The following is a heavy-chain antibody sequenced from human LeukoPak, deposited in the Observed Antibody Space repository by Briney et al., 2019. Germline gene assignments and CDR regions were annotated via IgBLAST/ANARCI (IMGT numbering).Heavy chain of an antibody. D-gene: IGHD5-18*01. Sequence: PSETLSLTCTVSGASISEYYWSWIRQTAGKGLECIGRINSIGSTTYNPSLKSRVTISVDPSKNQFSLKLSSVTAADTAVYYCARGYSYGSGGGPFDYWGQGTLVTVSS. J-gene: IGHJ4*02. V-gene: IGHV4-4*07. CDR1: GASISEYY. CDR2: INSIGST. CDR3: ARGYSYGSGGGPFDY.